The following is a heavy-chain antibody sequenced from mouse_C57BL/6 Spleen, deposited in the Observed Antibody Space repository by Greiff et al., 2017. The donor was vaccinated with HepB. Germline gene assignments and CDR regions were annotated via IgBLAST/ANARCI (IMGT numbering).Heavy chain of an antibody. J-gene: IGHJ2*01. CDR1: GFTFSSYA. Sequence: EVQRVESGGGLVKPGGSLKLSCAASGFTFSSYAMSWVRQTPEKRLEWVATISDGGSYTYYPDNVKGRFTISRDNAKNNLYLQMSHLKSEDTAMYYCARGAGTRYFDYWGQGTTLTVSS. D-gene: IGHD4-1*01. CDR3: ARGAGTRYFDY. CDR2: ISDGGSYT. V-gene: IGHV5-4*01.